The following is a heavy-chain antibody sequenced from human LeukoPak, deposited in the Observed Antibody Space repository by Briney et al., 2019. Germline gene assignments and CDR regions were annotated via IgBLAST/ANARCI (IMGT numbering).Heavy chain of an antibody. CDR1: GFTFSSYG. J-gene: IGHJ4*02. V-gene: IGHV3-30*02. Sequence: GGSLRLSCAASGFTFSSYGMHWVRQTPGKGLEWVAFIRYEGSNKYYADSVKGRFTISRDNSKNTMFLQMNSLRAEDTAVYFCAKDRNNWPPFDYWGQGTLVTVSS. CDR3: AKDRNNWPPFDY. CDR2: IRYEGSNK.